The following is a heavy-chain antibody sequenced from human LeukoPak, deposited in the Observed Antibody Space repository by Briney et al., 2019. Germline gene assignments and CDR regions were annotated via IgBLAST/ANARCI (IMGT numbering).Heavy chain of an antibody. CDR3: ARDRGRRDGYNFEDY. J-gene: IGHJ4*02. Sequence: SVKVSCKASGGTFSSYTISWVRQAPGQGLEWRGRIIPILGIANYAQKFQGRVTITADKSTSTAYMELSSLRSEDTAVYYCARDRGRRDGYNFEDYWGQGTLVTVSS. CDR2: IIPILGIA. V-gene: IGHV1-69*04. CDR1: GGTFSSYT. D-gene: IGHD5-24*01.